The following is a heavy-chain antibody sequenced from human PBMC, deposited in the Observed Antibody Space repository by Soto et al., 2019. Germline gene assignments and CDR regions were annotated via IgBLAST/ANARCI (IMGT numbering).Heavy chain of an antibody. CDR3: ARLSGSWXSWFDP. J-gene: IGHJ5*02. V-gene: IGHV4-31*02. Sequence: SETLSLTCSFSGGSISSGDYYCSWIRQHPGKGLEWIGSFYCSGNTYYNPSLKSRVTILVDTSKNQFSLKLSSVTAADTAVYYXARLSGSWXSWFDPWGQGTLVTVSS. CDR1: GGSISSGDYY. D-gene: IGHD6-13*01. CDR2: FYCSGNT.